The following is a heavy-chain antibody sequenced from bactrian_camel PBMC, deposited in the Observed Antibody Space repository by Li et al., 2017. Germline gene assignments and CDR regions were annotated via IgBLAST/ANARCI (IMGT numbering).Heavy chain of an antibody. CDR3: AARYGGCPFTPSEYKY. CDR2: IVNGGGTT. D-gene: IGHD3*01. J-gene: IGHJ4*01. Sequence: VQLVESGGGVVQPGGSLRLSCAASGFAFSNHYMYWVRQAPGKGLEWVSIIVNGGGTTLYADSVKGRFTISRDNAKNTLYLEMNSLKPEDTAMYYCAARYGGCPFTPSEYKYWGQGTQVTVS. V-gene: IGHV3S1*01. CDR1: GFAFSNHY.